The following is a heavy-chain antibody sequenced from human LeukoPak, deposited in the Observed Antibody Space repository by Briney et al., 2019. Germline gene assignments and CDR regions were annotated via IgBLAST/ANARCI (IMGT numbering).Heavy chain of an antibody. D-gene: IGHD3-3*01. CDR3: AREMELIFGVVIIRYWFDP. Sequence: PSETLSLTCTVSGGSISSSSYYWGWIRQPPGKGLEWIGSIYYSGSTYYNPSLKSRVTISVDTSKNQFSLKLSSVTAADTAVYYCAREMELIFGVVIIRYWFDPWAREPWSPSPQ. CDR1: GGSISSSSYY. CDR2: IYYSGST. V-gene: IGHV4-39*02. J-gene: IGHJ5*02.